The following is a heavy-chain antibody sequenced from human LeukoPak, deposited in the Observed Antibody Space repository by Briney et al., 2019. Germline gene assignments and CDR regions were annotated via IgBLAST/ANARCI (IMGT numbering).Heavy chain of an antibody. V-gene: IGHV3-23*01. J-gene: IGHJ6*03. CDR1: GFTFSSYA. CDR2: ISGSGGST. D-gene: IGHD2-2*01. Sequence: GGSLRLSCAASGFTFSSYAMSWVRQAPGKGLEWVSAISGSGGSTYYADSVKGRFTISRDNSKNTLYLQMNSLRAEDTAVYYCAKPPYYSSTSCYFYYYYYMDVWGKGTTVTVSS. CDR3: AKPPYYSSTSCYFYYYYYMDV.